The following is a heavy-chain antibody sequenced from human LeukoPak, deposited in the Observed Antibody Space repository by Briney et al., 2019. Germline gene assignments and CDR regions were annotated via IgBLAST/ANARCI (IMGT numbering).Heavy chain of an antibody. Sequence: ASVKVSCKASGYTFNNYDVYWVRQATGQGLEWLGWMNPNSGNTGYAEKFQGRLTMTMNTSITTAYMELSSLRSEDTALYYCARCSVGVRKSIDFWGQGTLVTVSS. CDR1: GYTFNNYD. D-gene: IGHD2-15*01. J-gene: IGHJ4*02. CDR2: MNPNSGNT. CDR3: ARCSVGVRKSIDF. V-gene: IGHV1-8*01.